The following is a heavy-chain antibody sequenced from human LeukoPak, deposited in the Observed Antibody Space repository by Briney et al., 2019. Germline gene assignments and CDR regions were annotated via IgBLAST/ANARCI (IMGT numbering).Heavy chain of an antibody. CDR1: GGSFSGYY. V-gene: IGHV4-34*01. CDR2: INHSGST. J-gene: IGHJ6*03. CDR3: ARTRGVYHYYYYYYMDV. D-gene: IGHD2-2*01. Sequence: PSETLSLTCAVYGGSFSGYYWSWIRQPPGKGLEWIGEINHSGSTNYNPSLKSRVTISVDTSKNQFSLKLSSVTAADTAVYYCARTRGVYHYYYYYYMDVWGKGTTVTVSS.